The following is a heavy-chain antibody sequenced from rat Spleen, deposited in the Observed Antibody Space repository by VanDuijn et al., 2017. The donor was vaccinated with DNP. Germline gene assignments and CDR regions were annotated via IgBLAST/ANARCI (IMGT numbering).Heavy chain of an antibody. Sequence: EVQLVESGGGLVQPGRSLKLSCAASGFTFSNYYMAWVRQAPTKGLEWVASITNSGDSTYYRDSVKGRFTFSRDNAKSTLYLQMDSLRSEDTATYYCARPYLFAYWGQGTLVTVSS. CDR3: ARPYLFAY. J-gene: IGHJ3*01. V-gene: IGHV5-25*01. CDR1: GFTFSNYY. CDR2: ITNSGDST. D-gene: IGHD2-1*01.